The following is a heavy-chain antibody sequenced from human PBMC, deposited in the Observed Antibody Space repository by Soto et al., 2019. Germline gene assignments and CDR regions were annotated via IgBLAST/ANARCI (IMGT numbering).Heavy chain of an antibody. Sequence: GGSLRLSCAASGFTFSSYGMHWVRQAPGKGLEWVAVIWYDGSNKYYADSVKGRFTISRDNSKNTLYLQMNSLRAEDTAVYYCARDVPGNGAVVANWFDPWGQGTLVTVSS. V-gene: IGHV3-33*01. D-gene: IGHD2-8*01. CDR2: IWYDGSNK. J-gene: IGHJ5*02. CDR3: ARDVPGNGAVVANWFDP. CDR1: GFTFSSYG.